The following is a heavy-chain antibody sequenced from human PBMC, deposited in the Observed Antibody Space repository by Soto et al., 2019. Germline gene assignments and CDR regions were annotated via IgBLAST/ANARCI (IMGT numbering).Heavy chain of an antibody. CDR1: GGSISSSSYY. D-gene: IGHD3-3*01. J-gene: IGHJ5*02. V-gene: IGHV4-39*01. CDR2: IYYSGST. Sequence: QLQLQESGPGLVKPSETLSLTCTVSGGSISSSSYYWGWIRQPPVKGLEWIGSIYYSGSTYYNPSLKSRVTISVDTSKNQFSLKLSSVTAADTAVYYCARHFGVDNWFDPWGQGTLVTVSS. CDR3: ARHFGVDNWFDP.